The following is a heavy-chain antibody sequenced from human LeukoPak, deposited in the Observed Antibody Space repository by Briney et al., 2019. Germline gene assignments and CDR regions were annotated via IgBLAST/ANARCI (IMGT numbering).Heavy chain of an antibody. CDR1: GGSISSSNW. J-gene: IGHJ3*02. D-gene: IGHD3-22*01. CDR2: ISHSGIT. V-gene: IGHV4-4*02. CDR3: ARRGDYYDSINYPLALDI. Sequence: SETLSLTCAISGGSISSSNWWHWVRQPPGKGLEWIGEISHSGITDYNPSLKSRVTISVDTSKKQFSLKLTSVTAADTAVYYCARRGDYYDSINYPLALDIWGQGTIITVSS.